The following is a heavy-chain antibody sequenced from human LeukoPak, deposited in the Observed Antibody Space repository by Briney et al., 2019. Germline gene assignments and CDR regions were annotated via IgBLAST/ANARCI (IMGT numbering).Heavy chain of an antibody. J-gene: IGHJ4*02. CDR1: GYTFTSYG. D-gene: IGHD1-26*01. CDR2: ISAYNGNT. Sequence: ASVRVSCKASGYTFTSYGISWVRQAPGQGFEWMGWISAYNGNTNYAQKLQGRVTMTTDTSTSTAYMELRSLRSDDTAVYYCARDLYSGSYQSFDYWGQGTLVTVSS. V-gene: IGHV1-18*01. CDR3: ARDLYSGSYQSFDY.